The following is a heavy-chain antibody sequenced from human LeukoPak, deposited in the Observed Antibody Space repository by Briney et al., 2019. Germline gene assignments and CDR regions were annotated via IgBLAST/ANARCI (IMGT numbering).Heavy chain of an antibody. Sequence: TSETLSLTCAVYGGSFSRYYWSWIRQPPAKGLEWIGEINHSGSTNYNPSLKSRVTISVDTSKNQFSLRLTSVTAADTAVYYCASFSCSSTTCPRNYYYYMDVWGKGTTVTVSS. CDR2: INHSGST. CDR1: GGSFSRYY. CDR3: ASFSCSSTTCPRNYYYYMDV. J-gene: IGHJ6*03. V-gene: IGHV4-34*01. D-gene: IGHD2-2*01.